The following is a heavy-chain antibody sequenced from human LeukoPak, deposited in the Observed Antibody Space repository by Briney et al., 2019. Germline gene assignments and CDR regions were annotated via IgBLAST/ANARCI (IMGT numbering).Heavy chain of an antibody. J-gene: IGHJ4*02. V-gene: IGHV3-23*01. CDR1: GFTFSSYA. Sequence: PGGSLRLSCAASGFTFSSYAMSWVRQAPGKGLEWVSAISGGGGDTFYADSVKGRFTISRDNSENTLYLRMNGLRAEDTALYYCATHYYDGSGYYYPFDYWGQGTLVTVSS. CDR2: ISGGGGDT. CDR3: ATHYYDGSGYYYPFDY. D-gene: IGHD3-22*01.